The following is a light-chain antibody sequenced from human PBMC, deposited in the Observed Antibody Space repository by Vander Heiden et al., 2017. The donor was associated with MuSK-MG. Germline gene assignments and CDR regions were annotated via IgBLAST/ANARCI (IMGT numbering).Light chain of an antibody. V-gene: IGLV2-14*01. Sequence: QSALTQPASVSGSPGQSITISCTGTSSDVGGYNYVSWYQQHPGKAPKLMIYDVSNRPSGVSNRFSGSKSGNTACLTISGLQAEDEADYYCSSYTSSSTPLVFGTGTKVTVL. CDR2: DVS. CDR3: SSYTSSSTPLV. CDR1: SSDVGGYNY. J-gene: IGLJ1*01.